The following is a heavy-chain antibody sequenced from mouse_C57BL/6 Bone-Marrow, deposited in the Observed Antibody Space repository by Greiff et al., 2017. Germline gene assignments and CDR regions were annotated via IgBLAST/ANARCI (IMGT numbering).Heavy chain of an antibody. D-gene: IGHD1-1*01. CDR1: GYTFTSYW. Sequence: QVQLQQPGAELVKPGASVKVSCKASGYTFTSYWMHWVKQRPGQGLEWIGRIHPSDSDTNSNPKFKGKATLTVDKSSSTAYMQLSSLTSEDSAVYYFAIGSSLYYYAMDYWGQGTSVTVSS. V-gene: IGHV1-74*01. CDR2: IHPSDSDT. CDR3: AIGSSLYYYAMDY. J-gene: IGHJ4*01.